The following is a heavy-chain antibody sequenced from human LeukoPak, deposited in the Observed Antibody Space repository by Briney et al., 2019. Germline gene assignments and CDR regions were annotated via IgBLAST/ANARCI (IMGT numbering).Heavy chain of an antibody. J-gene: IGHJ6*03. CDR2: IRSSGSTI. Sequence: GGSLRLSCAASGFTFSSYEMNRVRQAPGKGLEWVSYIRSSGSTIYYADSVKGRFTISRDNAKNSLYLQMNSLRAEDTAVYYCASLHHYYYYMDVWGKGTTVTVSS. CDR1: GFTFSSYE. CDR3: ASLHHYYYYMDV. V-gene: IGHV3-48*03.